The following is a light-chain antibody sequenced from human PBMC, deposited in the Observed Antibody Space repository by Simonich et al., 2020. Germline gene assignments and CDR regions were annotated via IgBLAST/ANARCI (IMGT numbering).Light chain of an antibody. CDR1: SSNIGKNY. V-gene: IGLV1-51*01. CDR2: DNN. CDR3: GTWDSSLSAWV. Sequence: QSVLTQPPSVSAAPGQKCTISCSRSSSNIGKNYVSWYQQLPGTAPKLLIYDNNMRPSGIPDRFSGSKSGTSATLGITGLQTGDEADYYCGTWDSSLSAWVFGGGTKLTVL. J-gene: IGLJ3*02.